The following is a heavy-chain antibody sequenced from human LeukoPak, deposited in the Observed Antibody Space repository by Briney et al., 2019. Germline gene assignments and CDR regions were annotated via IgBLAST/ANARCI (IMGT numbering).Heavy chain of an antibody. J-gene: IGHJ6*02. CDR3: ARSFCTSATGSKGLFYYVMDV. CDR1: GFTFSRYA. V-gene: IGHV3-21*01. D-gene: IGHD2-8*01. Sequence: GGSLRLSCAASGFTFSRYAMNWVRQAPGKGLEWVSYISTGGDNKFYADSLKGRFTVSRDNAKNSLFLQMDSLRAEDTAVYYCARSFCTSATGSKGLFYYVMDVWGQGTTVTVSS. CDR2: ISTGGDNK.